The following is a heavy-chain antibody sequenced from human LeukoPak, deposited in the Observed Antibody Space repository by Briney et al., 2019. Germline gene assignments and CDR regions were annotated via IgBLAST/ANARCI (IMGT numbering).Heavy chain of an antibody. V-gene: IGHV4-59*01. Sequence: SETLSLTCTVSGGSISSYYWSWIRQPPGKGLEWIGYIYYSGSTNYNPSLKSRVTISVDTSKNQFSLKLSSVTAADTAVYYCARVDTPATFSSGWYGYYYYYMDVWGKGTTVTVSS. CDR1: GGSISSYY. CDR2: IYYSGST. J-gene: IGHJ6*03. CDR3: ARVDTPATFSSGWYGYYYYYMDV. D-gene: IGHD6-19*01.